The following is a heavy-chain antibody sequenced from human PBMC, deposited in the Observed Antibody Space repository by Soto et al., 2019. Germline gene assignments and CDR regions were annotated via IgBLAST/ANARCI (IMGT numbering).Heavy chain of an antibody. D-gene: IGHD2-2*01. Sequence: PSETLSLTCAVSITNIYYFGWIRQPPGKGLEWIGSIYHSGSTYYNPSLKSRVTISVETSRNQFSLKLRSVTAADTAVYFCASPSSDYCSDPSCYVDPFHYCGQGLMVTVYS. CDR2: IYHSGST. J-gene: IGHJ4*02. CDR3: ASPSSDYCSDPSCYVDPFHY. V-gene: IGHV4-38-2*01. CDR1: ITNIYY.